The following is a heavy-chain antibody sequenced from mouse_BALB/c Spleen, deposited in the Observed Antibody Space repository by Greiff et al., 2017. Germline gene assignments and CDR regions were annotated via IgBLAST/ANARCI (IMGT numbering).Heavy chain of an antibody. CDR3: ARGELPHAMDY. V-gene: IGHV3-6*02. CDR1: GYSITSGYY. D-gene: IGHD2-1*01. CDR2: ISYDGSN. Sequence: DVQLQESGPGLVKPSQSLSLTCSVTGYSITSGYYWNWIRQFPGNKLEWMGYISYDGSNNYNPSLKNRISITRDTSKNQFFLKLNSVTTEDTATYYCARGELPHAMDYWGQGTSVTVSS. J-gene: IGHJ4*01.